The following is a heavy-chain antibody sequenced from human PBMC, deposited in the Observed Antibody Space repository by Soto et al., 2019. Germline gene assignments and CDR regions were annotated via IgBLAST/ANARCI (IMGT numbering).Heavy chain of an antibody. CDR2: INPRCGST. CDR3: ARDPVYYDILTGYQLGFVY. CDR1: GYTFTRHY. V-gene: IGHV1-46*01. J-gene: IGHJ4*02. Sequence: GASVKGSRKASGYTFTRHYIPWGRPAPGQGAECRGIINPRCGSTSHAQQFQGRVTMTVDASTGTVYMELSSLRSEDTAVYYCARDPVYYDILTGYQLGFVYWGQGTLVTVSS. D-gene: IGHD3-9*01.